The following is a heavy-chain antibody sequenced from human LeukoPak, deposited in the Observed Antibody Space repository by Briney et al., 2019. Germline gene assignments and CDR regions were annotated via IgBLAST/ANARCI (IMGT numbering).Heavy chain of an antibody. D-gene: IGHD6-19*01. CDR1: GGSISSGGYY. CDR2: IYYSGST. CDR3: ASVRYSSGWPFDY. J-gene: IGHJ4*02. Sequence: SQTLSLTCTVSGGSISSGGYYWRWIRQHPGTGLEWIGYIYYSGSTNYNPSLKSRVTISVDTSKNQFSLKLSSVTAADTAVYYCASVRYSSGWPFDYWGQGTLVTVSS. V-gene: IGHV4-31*03.